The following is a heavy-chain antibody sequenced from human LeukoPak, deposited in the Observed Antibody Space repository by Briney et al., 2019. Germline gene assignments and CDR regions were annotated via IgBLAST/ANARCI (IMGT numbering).Heavy chain of an antibody. V-gene: IGHV3-74*01. CDR2: INTDGRST. CDR3: ARDGVGATTGLSAFDI. D-gene: IGHD1-26*01. Sequence: GGSLRLSCAASGFTFSSYWMHWVRQAPGKGLVWVSRINTDGRSTSYADSVKGRFTISRDNAKNTLYLQMNSLRAEDTAVYYCARDGVGATTGLSAFDIWGQGTMVTVSS. J-gene: IGHJ3*02. CDR1: GFTFSSYW.